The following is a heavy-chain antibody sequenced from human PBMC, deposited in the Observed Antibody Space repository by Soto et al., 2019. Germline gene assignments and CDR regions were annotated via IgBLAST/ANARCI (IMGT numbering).Heavy chain of an antibody. CDR2: IYWDDEK. J-gene: IGHJ4*02. CDR1: VFSLTSNGVA. V-gene: IGHV2-5*02. D-gene: IGHD5-18*01. Sequence: QITLKESGPTLVKPTQTLTLTCTFSVFSLTSNGVAVPWVRQPPGTALEWLALIYWDDEKRYSPSLENRLTITNDTSKNQVVLTMTNMGPVDTATYSCVHNSYSKVAGYLGQGTQVTVAS. CDR3: VHNSYSKVAGY.